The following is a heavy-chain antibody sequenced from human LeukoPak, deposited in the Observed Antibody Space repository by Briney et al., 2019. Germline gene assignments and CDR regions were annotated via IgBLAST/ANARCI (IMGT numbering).Heavy chain of an antibody. CDR2: IYYSGST. J-gene: IGHJ5*02. Sequence: SETLSLTCTVSGGSISSYYWSWIRQPPGKGLEWIGYIYYSGSTNYNPSLKSRVTISVDTSKNQFSLKLSSATAADTAVYYCARGPGVRGVIRSWFDPWGQGTLVTVS. D-gene: IGHD3-10*01. CDR3: ARGPGVRGVIRSWFDP. CDR1: GGSISSYY. V-gene: IGHV4-59*01.